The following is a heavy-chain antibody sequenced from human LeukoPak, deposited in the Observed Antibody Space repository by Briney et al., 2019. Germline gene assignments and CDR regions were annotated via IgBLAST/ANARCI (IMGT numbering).Heavy chain of an antibody. J-gene: IGHJ4*02. Sequence: GGSLGLSCAASGFTFSSYGMHWVRQAPGKGLEWVAFIRYDGSNKYYADSVKGRFTISRDNSKNTLYLQMNSLRAEDTAVYYCAKDLEQWLAHYFDYWGQGTLVTVSS. V-gene: IGHV3-30*02. CDR3: AKDLEQWLAHYFDY. CDR2: IRYDGSNK. CDR1: GFTFSSYG. D-gene: IGHD6-19*01.